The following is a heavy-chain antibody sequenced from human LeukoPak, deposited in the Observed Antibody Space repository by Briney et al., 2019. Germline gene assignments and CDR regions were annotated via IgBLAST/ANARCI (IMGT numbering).Heavy chain of an antibody. CDR1: GYTFTSYD. CDR2: MNPNSGNT. Sequence: ASVTVPCKASGYTFTSYDINWVRQATGQGLEWMGWMNPNSGNTGYAQKFQGRVTMTRNTSISTAYMELSSLRSEDTAVYYCARGLSGSYYGAFDIWGQGTMVTVSS. J-gene: IGHJ3*02. CDR3: ARGLSGSYYGAFDI. D-gene: IGHD1-26*01. V-gene: IGHV1-8*01.